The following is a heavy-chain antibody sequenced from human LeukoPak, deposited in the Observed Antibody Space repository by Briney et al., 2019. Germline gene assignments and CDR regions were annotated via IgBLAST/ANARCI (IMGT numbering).Heavy chain of an antibody. D-gene: IGHD4-23*01. J-gene: IGHJ4*02. CDR1: GGSISSRSYY. CDR3: ARHKIWDGYGGLFEY. CDR2: IYYSGTT. Sequence: KPSETLSLTCTVSGGSISSRSYYWGWIRQSPGKGLEWIGTIYYSGTTYYNPSLKSRVTISVDTSKNHFSLKLSSVTAADTAMYYCARHKIWDGYGGLFEYWGQGTLVTVSS. V-gene: IGHV4-39*01.